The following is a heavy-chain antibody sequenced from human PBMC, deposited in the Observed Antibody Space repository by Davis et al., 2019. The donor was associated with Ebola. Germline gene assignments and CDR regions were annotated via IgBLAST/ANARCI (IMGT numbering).Heavy chain of an antibody. Sequence: SETLSLTCAVSGGSFSGYYWSWIRQPPGKGLEWIGEINHSGSTNYNPSLKSRVTISVDTSKNQFSLKLSSVTAADTAVYYCARSDIAARIFDYWGQGTLVTVSS. D-gene: IGHD6-6*01. CDR2: INHSGST. J-gene: IGHJ4*02. CDR3: ARSDIAARIFDY. V-gene: IGHV4-34*01. CDR1: GGSFSGYY.